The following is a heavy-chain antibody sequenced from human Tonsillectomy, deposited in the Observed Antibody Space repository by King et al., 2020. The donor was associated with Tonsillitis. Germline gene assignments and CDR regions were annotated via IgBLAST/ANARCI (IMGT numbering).Heavy chain of an antibody. V-gene: IGHV3-21*01. Sequence: QLVQSGGGLVKPGGSLRLSCAASGFAFSLYSMNWVRQAPGKGLEWVSFINSRNDNMYYADSVKGRFTISRDNAKNSLFLQMNSLRAEDAGVYYCARDRDWIYGPRRHDTFDIWGQGTMVTVSS. CDR3: ARDRDWIYGPRRHDTFDI. D-gene: IGHD1-7*01. CDR2: INSRNDNM. CDR1: GFAFSLYS. J-gene: IGHJ3*02.